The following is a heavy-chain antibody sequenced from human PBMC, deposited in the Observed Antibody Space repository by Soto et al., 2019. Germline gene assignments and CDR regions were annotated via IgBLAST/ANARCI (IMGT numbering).Heavy chain of an antibody. D-gene: IGHD1-26*01. CDR1: GDSVSSNSAA. J-gene: IGHJ4*02. Sequence: SPTLSLTCAISGDSVSSNSAAWNWIRQSPSRGLEWLGRTYYRSKWYNDYAVSVKSRITINPDTSKNQFSLQLNSVTPEDTAVYYCARESVVGATYPHYFDYWGQGTLVTVSS. CDR3: ARESVVGATYPHYFDY. CDR2: TYYRSKWYN. V-gene: IGHV6-1*01.